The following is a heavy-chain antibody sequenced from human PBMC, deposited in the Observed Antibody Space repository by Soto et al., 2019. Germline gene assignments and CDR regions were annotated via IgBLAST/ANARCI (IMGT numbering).Heavy chain of an antibody. J-gene: IGHJ5*02. Sequence: GGSLRLSCAASGFTFTSYGMHWVRQAPGKGLEWVAVIWYDGSQKYYGDSVKGRFTVSRDDSKDTLYLQMNSLRAEDTAVYYCARDRDWNLDAWGQGTLVTVSS. CDR2: IWYDGSQK. V-gene: IGHV3-33*01. D-gene: IGHD1-1*01. CDR1: GFTFTSYG. CDR3: ARDRDWNLDA.